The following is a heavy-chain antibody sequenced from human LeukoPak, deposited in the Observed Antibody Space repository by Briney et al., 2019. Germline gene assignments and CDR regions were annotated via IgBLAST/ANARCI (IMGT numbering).Heavy chain of an antibody. D-gene: IGHD3-9*01. V-gene: IGHV4-30-4*08. CDR3: ARSYYDILTGYRNFDY. J-gene: IGHJ4*02. CDR1: GGSISSGDYY. Sequence: PSETLSLTCTVSGGSISSGDYYWSWIRQPPGKGLEWIGYIYYSGSTYHNPSLKSRVTISVDTSKNQFSLKLSSVTAADTAVYYCARSYYDILTGYRNFDYWGQGTLVTVSS. CDR2: IYYSGST.